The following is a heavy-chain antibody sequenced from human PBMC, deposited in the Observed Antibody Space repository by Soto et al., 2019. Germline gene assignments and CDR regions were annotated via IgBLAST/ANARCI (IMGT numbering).Heavy chain of an antibody. D-gene: IGHD3-22*01. CDR2: ISWNSGSI. Sequence: PVGSLRLSGAASGFTFDDYAMHWVRQAPGKGLEWVSGISWNSGSIGYADSVKGRFTISRDNAKNSLYLQMNSLRAEDTALYYCAKVAYYYDSSGYYDAFDIWGQGTMVTVSS. J-gene: IGHJ3*02. CDR1: GFTFDDYA. CDR3: AKVAYYYDSSGYYDAFDI. V-gene: IGHV3-9*01.